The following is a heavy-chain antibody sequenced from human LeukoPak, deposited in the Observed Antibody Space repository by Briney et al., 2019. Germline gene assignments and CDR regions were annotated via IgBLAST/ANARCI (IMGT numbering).Heavy chain of an antibody. Sequence: GGSLRLSCAASGFTFTNAWMNWVRQAPGKGLEWVGRIKSKADGETIDYAAPMKGRFTFSRDDSKNMLYLQMNSLKSEDTAVYYCSTLTSRGLSDSWGQGTLVTVSS. CDR3: STLTSRGLSDS. CDR1: GFTFTNAW. V-gene: IGHV3-15*07. CDR2: IKSKADGETI. J-gene: IGHJ4*02. D-gene: IGHD1-20*01.